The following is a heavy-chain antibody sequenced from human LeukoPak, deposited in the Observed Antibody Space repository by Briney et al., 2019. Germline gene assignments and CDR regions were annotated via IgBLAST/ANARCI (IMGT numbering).Heavy chain of an antibody. D-gene: IGHD3-9*01. CDR1: GFTFDDYA. Sequence: GGSLGLSCAASGFTFDDYAMHWVRQAPGKGLEWVSGISWNSGSIGYADSVKGRFTISRDNAKNSLYLQMNSLRAEDTALYYCAKSYDILSPYYYYYYMDVWGKGTTVTVSS. CDR2: ISWNSGSI. CDR3: AKSYDILSPYYYYYYMDV. J-gene: IGHJ6*03. V-gene: IGHV3-9*01.